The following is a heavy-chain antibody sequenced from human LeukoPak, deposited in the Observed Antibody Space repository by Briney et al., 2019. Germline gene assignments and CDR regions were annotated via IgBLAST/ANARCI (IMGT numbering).Heavy chain of an antibody. D-gene: IGHD2-21*02. CDR1: GFTLSTYS. J-gene: IGHJ4*02. V-gene: IGHV3-21*01. Sequence: GGSLRLSCAASGFTLSTYSMNWVGQAQGKGWEWVSSISSSDNYTYYAESLKGRLTISRDNAKNALYLQMSSLRAEDTAVYYCARADGGDIDYWGQGTLVTVSS. CDR2: ISSSDNYT. CDR3: ARADGGDIDY.